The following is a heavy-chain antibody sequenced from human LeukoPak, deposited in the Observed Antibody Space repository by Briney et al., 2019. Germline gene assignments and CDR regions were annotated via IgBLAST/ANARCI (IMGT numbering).Heavy chain of an antibody. Sequence: ASVKVSCKASGYTFTSYDINWVRQATGQGLEWMGWMNPNSGNTGYAQKFQGRVTMTRNTSISTAYMELSSLRSEDTAVYYCARDPGYCSSTSCYGVSFDPWGQGSLVTVS. J-gene: IGHJ5*02. CDR3: ARDPGYCSSTSCYGVSFDP. V-gene: IGHV1-8*01. CDR1: GYTFTSYD. D-gene: IGHD2-2*01. CDR2: MNPNSGNT.